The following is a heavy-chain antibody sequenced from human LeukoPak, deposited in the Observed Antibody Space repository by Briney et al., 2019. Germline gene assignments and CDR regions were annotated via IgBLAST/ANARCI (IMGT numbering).Heavy chain of an antibody. CDR2: IHYTGNT. Sequence: SETLSLTCTVFGGSISNFWGWIRQPPGKGLEWIGSIHYTGNTYYNASLKSRVTMSVDTSKNQFSLKLSSVTAADTAVYYCARHFSLGAFDIWGQGTMVSVSS. CDR3: ARHFSLGAFDI. V-gene: IGHV4-39*01. D-gene: IGHD3-16*01. J-gene: IGHJ3*02. CDR1: GGSISNF.